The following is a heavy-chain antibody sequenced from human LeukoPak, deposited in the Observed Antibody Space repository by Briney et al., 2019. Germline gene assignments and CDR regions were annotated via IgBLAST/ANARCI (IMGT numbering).Heavy chain of an antibody. J-gene: IGHJ3*02. V-gene: IGHV3-33*08. D-gene: IGHD6-19*01. CDR2: IWYDGSNK. CDR1: GFTFSSYG. Sequence: PGGSLRLSCAASGFTFSSYGMHWVRQAPGKGLEWVAVIWYDGSNKYYADSVKGRFTISRDNFKNTLYLQMNSLRAEDTAVYYCARGLWLVPGAFDIWGQGTMVTVSS. CDR3: ARGLWLVPGAFDI.